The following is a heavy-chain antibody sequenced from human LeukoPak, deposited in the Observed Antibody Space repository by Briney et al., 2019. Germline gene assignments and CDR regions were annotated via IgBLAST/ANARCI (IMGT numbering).Heavy chain of an antibody. V-gene: IGHV3-23*01. CDR1: GFTFSTYA. D-gene: IGHD5-18*01. CDR2: ISGDDGRT. CDR3: AKDISQGYTYGFIEQDF. J-gene: IGHJ4*02. Sequence: GGSLRLSCAASGFTFSTYAMSWVRQAPGKGLEWVSAISGDDGRTYYADSLKGRFTISRDNSKNTLYLQMNSLRAEDAAVYYCAKDISQGYTYGFIEQDFWGQGTPVTVSS.